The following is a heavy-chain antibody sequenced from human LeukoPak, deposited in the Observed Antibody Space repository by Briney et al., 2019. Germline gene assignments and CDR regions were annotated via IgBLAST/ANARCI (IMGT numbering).Heavy chain of an antibody. CDR1: GGSISSYY. D-gene: IGHD1-14*01. J-gene: IGHJ4*02. Sequence: SETLSLTCTVSGGSISSYYWSWIRQPPGKGLEWIGYIYYSGSTNYNPSLKSRVTISVDTSKNQFSLKLSSVTAADTAVYYCARKKGSRTYFDYWGQGTLVTVSS. V-gene: IGHV4-59*08. CDR3: ARKKGSRTYFDY. CDR2: IYYSGST.